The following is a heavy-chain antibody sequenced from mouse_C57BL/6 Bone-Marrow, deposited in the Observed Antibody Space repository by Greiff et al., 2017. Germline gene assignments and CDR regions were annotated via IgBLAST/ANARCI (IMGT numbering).Heavy chain of an antibody. Sequence: QVQLQQPGAELVRPGTSVKLSCKASGYTFTSYWMHWVKQRPGQGLEWIGVIDPSDSYTNYNQKFKGKATLTVDTSSSTAYMQLSSLTSEDSAVYYCARRWLPISAMDYWGQGTSVTVSS. CDR3: ARRWLPISAMDY. D-gene: IGHD2-2*01. J-gene: IGHJ4*01. CDR2: IDPSDSYT. CDR1: GYTFTSYW. V-gene: IGHV1-59*01.